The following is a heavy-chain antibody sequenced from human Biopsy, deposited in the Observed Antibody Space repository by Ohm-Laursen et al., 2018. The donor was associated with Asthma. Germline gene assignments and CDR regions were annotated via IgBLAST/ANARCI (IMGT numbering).Heavy chain of an antibody. CDR2: VSYDGGVV. D-gene: IGHD3-3*01. V-gene: IGHV3-30*18. J-gene: IGHJ4*02. CDR1: RFTYE. CDR3: AKRRGYSDLTDFDH. Sequence: SLRLSCAASRFTYEMHWVRQAPGKGLEWVAVVSYDGGVVHYADSMKGRFTISRDNAKSTLYLQMNRLRTDDTAVYFCAKRRGYSDLTDFDHWGQGTLVTVSS.